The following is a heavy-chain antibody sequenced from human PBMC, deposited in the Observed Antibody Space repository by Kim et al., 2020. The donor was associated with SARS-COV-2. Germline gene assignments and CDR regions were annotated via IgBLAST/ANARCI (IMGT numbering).Heavy chain of an antibody. V-gene: IGHV3-30*02. CDR3: AKDNRDYCGGDCYSDY. J-gene: IGHJ4*02. Sequence: SVKGRFTISRDNSKNTLYLQMNSLRAEDTAVYYCAKDNRDYCGGDCYSDYWGQGTLVTVSS. D-gene: IGHD2-21*02.